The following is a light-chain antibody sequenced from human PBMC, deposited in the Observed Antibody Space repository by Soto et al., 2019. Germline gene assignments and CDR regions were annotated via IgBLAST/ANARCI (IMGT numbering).Light chain of an antibody. CDR2: KIS. J-gene: IGKJ1*01. V-gene: IGKV2-24*01. CDR3: MQATQFPWT. CDR1: QSLVNSDGNTY. Sequence: IVMTQTPLSSPVTLGQPASISCRSSQSLVNSDGNTYLSWLQQRPGQPPRLLIYKISNRLFGVPDRFSGSGAGTDFTLKIRRVEAEDVGLYYCMQATQFPWTFGQGTRVEIK.